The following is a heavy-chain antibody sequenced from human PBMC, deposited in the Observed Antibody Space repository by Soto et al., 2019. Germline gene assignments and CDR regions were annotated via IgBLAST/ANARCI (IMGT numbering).Heavy chain of an antibody. D-gene: IGHD3-3*01. Sequence: QVQLVESGGGVVQPGRSLRLSCAASGFTFSNFGMHWGRQAPGKGLEWVAAISADGSDKYFSDSVKGRFTMSRDNSKNTLFLQMNSLRVEDTAVYYCTKGSEVARQELDYWGQGTLVTVSS. J-gene: IGHJ4*02. V-gene: IGHV3-30*18. CDR2: ISADGSDK. CDR3: TKGSEVARQELDY. CDR1: GFTFSNFG.